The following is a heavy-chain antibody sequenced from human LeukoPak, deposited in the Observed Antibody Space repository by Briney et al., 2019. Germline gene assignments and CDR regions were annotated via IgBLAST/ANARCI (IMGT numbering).Heavy chain of an antibody. D-gene: IGHD2-2*01. CDR2: IKQDGSEK. Sequence: GGSLRLSCAASGFTFSSYWMSWVRQAPGKGLEWVANIKQDGSEKYYVDSVKGRFTISRDNAKNSLYLQMNSLRAEDTAVYYCARVWVIVVVPAAPHATLDYWGQGTLVTVSS. CDR3: ARVWVIVVVPAAPHATLDY. J-gene: IGHJ4*02. V-gene: IGHV3-7*01. CDR1: GFTFSSYW.